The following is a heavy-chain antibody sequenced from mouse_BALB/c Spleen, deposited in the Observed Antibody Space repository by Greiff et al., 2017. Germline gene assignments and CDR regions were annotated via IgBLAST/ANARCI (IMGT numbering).Heavy chain of an antibody. Sequence: EVNVVESGGGLVQPGGSLKLSCAASGFTFSSYGMSWVRQTPDKRLELVATINSNGGSTYYPDSVKGRFTISRDNAKNTLYLQMSSLKSEDTAMYYCASLWMSAMDYWGQGTSVTVSS. J-gene: IGHJ4*01. CDR2: INSNGGST. CDR3: ASLWMSAMDY. D-gene: IGHD1-1*02. V-gene: IGHV5-6-3*01. CDR1: GFTFSSYG.